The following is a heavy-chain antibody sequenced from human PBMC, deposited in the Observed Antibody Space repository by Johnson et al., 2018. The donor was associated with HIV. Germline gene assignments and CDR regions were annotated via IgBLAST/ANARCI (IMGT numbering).Heavy chain of an antibody. Sequence: VQLVESGGGVVRPGGSLRLSCETSRFTFDDYGMSWVRQAPGKGLEWVSGINWNGGSTGYADSVKGRFTISRDNAKNSLYLQMNSLRAEDTALYYCARGYCSSTSCYAFFLPFDIWGQGTMVTVSS. J-gene: IGHJ3*02. CDR2: INWNGGST. CDR1: RFTFDDYG. CDR3: ARGYCSSTSCYAFFLPFDI. D-gene: IGHD2-2*01. V-gene: IGHV3-20*04.